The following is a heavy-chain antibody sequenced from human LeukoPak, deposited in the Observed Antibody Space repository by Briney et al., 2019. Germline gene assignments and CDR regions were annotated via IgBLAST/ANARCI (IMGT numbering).Heavy chain of an antibody. Sequence: HPGGSLRLSCAASGFTFSNYAMHWVRQAPGKGLEWVTFIRYDGSNKYYADSVKGRFTISRDNSKNTLYLQMNSLRAEDTALYYCARHFYGGNGSPGIDYWGQGILVTVSS. V-gene: IGHV3-30*02. D-gene: IGHD4-23*01. J-gene: IGHJ4*02. CDR3: ARHFYGGNGSPGIDY. CDR2: IRYDGSNK. CDR1: GFTFSNYA.